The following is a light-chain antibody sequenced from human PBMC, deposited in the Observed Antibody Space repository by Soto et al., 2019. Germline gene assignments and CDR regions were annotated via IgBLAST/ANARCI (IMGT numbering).Light chain of an antibody. CDR1: QSLVHSDGIAY. CDR3: MQGTHWPIT. CDR2: KVS. V-gene: IGKV2-30*02. Sequence: EVVMTQYPLSLPVTLGQPASISCRSNQSLVHSDGIAYFSWFQQRPGRSPRRLIYKVSNRDSGVPARFSGSGSGTDFALKISRVEAEDVGVYYCMQGTHWPITFGQRTRLAIK. J-gene: IGKJ5*01.